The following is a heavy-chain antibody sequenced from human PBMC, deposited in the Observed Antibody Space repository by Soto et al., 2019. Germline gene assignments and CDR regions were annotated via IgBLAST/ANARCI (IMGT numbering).Heavy chain of an antibody. CDR1: GFTFSSYS. CDR3: ARDYLIAARPRDYYGMDV. J-gene: IGHJ6*02. Sequence: LRLSCAASGFTFSSYSMNWVRQAPGKGLEWVSSISSSSSYIYYADSVKGRFTISRDNAKNSLYLQMNSLRAEDTAVYYCARDYLIAARPRDYYGMDVWGQGTTVTVSS. V-gene: IGHV3-21*01. D-gene: IGHD6-6*01. CDR2: ISSSSSYI.